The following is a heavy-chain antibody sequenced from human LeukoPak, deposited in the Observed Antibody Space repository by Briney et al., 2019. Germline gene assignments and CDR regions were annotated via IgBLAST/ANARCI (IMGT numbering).Heavy chain of an antibody. V-gene: IGHV1-18*01. J-gene: IGHJ4*02. CDR3: ARVFYDSSGASYFDY. Sequence: ASVKVSCKASGYTFTNYGISWVRQAPGQGLEWMGWISAYNGNTNYAQKLQGRVTMTTDTSTSTAYMELRSLRSDDTAVYYCARVFYDSSGASYFDYWGQGTLVTVSS. CDR1: GYTFTNYG. D-gene: IGHD3-22*01. CDR2: ISAYNGNT.